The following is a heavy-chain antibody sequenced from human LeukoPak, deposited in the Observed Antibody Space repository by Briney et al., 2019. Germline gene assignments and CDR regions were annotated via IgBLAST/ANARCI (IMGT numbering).Heavy chain of an antibody. V-gene: IGHV4-30-2*01. CDR3: AGRLGYCSSTSCYTGWFDP. CDR2: IYHSGST. D-gene: IGHD2-2*02. Sequence: SQTLSLTCAVSGVSISSGGYSWSWIRQPPGKGLEWIGYIYHSGSTYYNPSLKSRVTISVDRSKNQFSLKLSSVTAADTAVYYCAGRLGYCSSTSCYTGWFDPWGQGTLVTVSS. J-gene: IGHJ5*02. CDR1: GVSISSGGYS.